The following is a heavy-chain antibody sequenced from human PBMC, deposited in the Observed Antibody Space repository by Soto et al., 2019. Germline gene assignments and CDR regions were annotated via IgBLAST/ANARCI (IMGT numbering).Heavy chain of an antibody. CDR3: ATRSIVLVPAATLLYGMDV. CDR2: IIPIFRTP. J-gene: IGHJ6*02. Sequence: SVKVSCKASGGTFSSYTISWVRQAPGQGLEWMGRIIPIFRTPDYAQKFQGRVTMTEDTSTDTAYMELSSLRSEDTAVYYCATRSIVLVPAATLLYGMDVWGQGTTVTVSS. CDR1: GGTFSSYT. V-gene: IGHV1-69*08. D-gene: IGHD2-2*01.